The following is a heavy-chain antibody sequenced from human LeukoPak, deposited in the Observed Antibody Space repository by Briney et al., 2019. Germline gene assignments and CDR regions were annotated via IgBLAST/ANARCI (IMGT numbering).Heavy chain of an antibody. CDR1: GFTFSSYR. CDR2: ISYDGSNK. J-gene: IGHJ3*02. V-gene: IGHV3-30*18. Sequence: GGSLRLSCAASGFTFSSYRMNWVRQAPGKGLEWVAVISYDGSNKYYADSVKGRFTISRDNSKNTLYLQMNSLRAEDTAVYYCAKDGGQGAFDIWGQGTMVTVSS. D-gene: IGHD3-3*01. CDR3: AKDGGQGAFDI.